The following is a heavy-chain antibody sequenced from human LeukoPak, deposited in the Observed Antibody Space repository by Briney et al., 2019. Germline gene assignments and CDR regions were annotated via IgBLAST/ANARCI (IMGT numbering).Heavy chain of an antibody. CDR3: AIRIAAGAFDI. CDR1: GGSISNGSYY. V-gene: IGHV4-61*02. CDR2: IYTSGST. J-gene: IGHJ3*02. Sequence: SETLSLTCTVSGGSISNGSYYWSWIRQPAGKGLEWIGRIYTSGSTNYNPSLKSRVTISVDTSKNQFSLKLSSVTAADTAVYYCAIRIAAGAFDIWGQGTMVTVSS. D-gene: IGHD6-25*01.